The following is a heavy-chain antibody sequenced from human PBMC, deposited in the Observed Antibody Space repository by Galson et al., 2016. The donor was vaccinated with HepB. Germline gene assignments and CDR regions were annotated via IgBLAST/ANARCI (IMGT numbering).Heavy chain of an antibody. D-gene: IGHD1-14*01. V-gene: IGHV1-46*02. CDR3: ARELDHSFYFDY. CDR1: GYTFNTYN. CDR2: IKPSGGNT. J-gene: IGHJ4*02. Sequence: SVKVSCKASGYTFNTYNMHWVRQAPGQGLEWMGIIKPSGGNTIYAQKFQDRITMTRDTYTSTVYMDLISLRSEDTAVYYCARELDHSFYFDYWGQGTLLTVSS.